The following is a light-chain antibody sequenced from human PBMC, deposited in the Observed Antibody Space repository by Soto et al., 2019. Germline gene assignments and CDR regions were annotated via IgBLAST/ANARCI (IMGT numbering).Light chain of an antibody. J-gene: IGKJ4*02. CDR1: QSVRNN. V-gene: IGKV3-15*01. CDR3: QQYNDWPPLT. Sequence: IVMTQSPAILSVSQGERATLSCRASQSVRNNLGWYQQKPGQAPRLLIYGASIRATGIPARFSGSGSGTEFTLTISSLQSEDYAVYYCQQYNDWPPLTFGGGTKVDI. CDR2: GAS.